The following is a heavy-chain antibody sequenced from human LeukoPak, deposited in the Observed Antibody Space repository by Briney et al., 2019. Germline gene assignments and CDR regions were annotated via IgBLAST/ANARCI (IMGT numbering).Heavy chain of an antibody. CDR3: AGLSYCGGDCSALGAFDI. D-gene: IGHD2-21*02. V-gene: IGHV3-33*01. CDR1: GFTFSSYG. Sequence: GGSLRLSCAASGFTFSSYGMHWVRQAPGKGLEWVAVIWYDGSNKYYADSVKGRFTISRDNSKNTLYLQMNSLRAEDTAVYYCAGLSYCGGDCSALGAFDIWGQGTMVTVSS. J-gene: IGHJ3*02. CDR2: IWYDGSNK.